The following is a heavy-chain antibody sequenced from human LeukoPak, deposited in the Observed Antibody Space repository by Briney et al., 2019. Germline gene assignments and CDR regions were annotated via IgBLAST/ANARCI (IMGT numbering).Heavy chain of an antibody. Sequence: GRSLRLSCAASGFTFSSYGMHWVRQAPGKGLEWVAVIWYDGSNKYYADSVKGRFTISRDNSKNMLYLQMNSLRAEDSGVYYCAKSGGYCTDGICYHFDYWGQGTLVTVSS. V-gene: IGHV3-33*06. CDR2: IWYDGSNK. J-gene: IGHJ4*02. D-gene: IGHD2-8*01. CDR3: AKSGGYCTDGICYHFDY. CDR1: GFTFSSYG.